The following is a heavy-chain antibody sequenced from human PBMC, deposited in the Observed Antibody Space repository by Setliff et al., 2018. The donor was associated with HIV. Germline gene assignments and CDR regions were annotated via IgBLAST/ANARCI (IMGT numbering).Heavy chain of an antibody. CDR1: GGILTNYA. Sequence: SVKVSCKASGGILTNYAINWVRQAPGQGLEWLGRLIPVSDTPNFAHKFQGRVTITADKSTTTTYMELSSLRSDDTAIYYCARDFHVLGYCSADSCPYDASDVWG. D-gene: IGHD2-15*01. V-gene: IGHV1-69*06. CDR3: ARDFHVLGYCSADSCPYDASDV. CDR2: LIPVSDTP. J-gene: IGHJ3*01.